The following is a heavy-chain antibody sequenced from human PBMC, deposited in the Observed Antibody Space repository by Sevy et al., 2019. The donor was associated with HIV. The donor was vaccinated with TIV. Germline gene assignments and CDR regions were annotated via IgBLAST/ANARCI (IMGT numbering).Heavy chain of an antibody. V-gene: IGHV3-23*01. CDR2: ISGSGGST. CDR1: GFTFSSYA. J-gene: IGHJ5*02. CDR3: AKVRDFWSGNFQPNSNWFDP. D-gene: IGHD3-3*01. Sequence: GGSLRLSCAASGFTFSSYAMSWVRQAPGKGLEWVSAISGSGGSTYYADSVKGRFTISRDNSKNTLYLQMNSLRAEDTAVYYCAKVRDFWSGNFQPNSNWFDPWGQGTLVTVSS.